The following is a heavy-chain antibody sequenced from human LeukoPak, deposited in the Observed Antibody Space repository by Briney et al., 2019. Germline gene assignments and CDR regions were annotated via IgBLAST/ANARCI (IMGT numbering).Heavy chain of an antibody. CDR1: GFNFNNFG. J-gene: IGHJ5*02. Sequence: GGSLRLSCTASGFNFNNFGLMWVRQAPGKGLEWVSAISNDGGGTTYADFVKGRFTISRDNSKNTLFLQMNSLRAEDTALYYCAKGSSGYFADLWGQGTLVTVSS. D-gene: IGHD3-22*01. V-gene: IGHV3-23*01. CDR2: ISNDGGGT. CDR3: AKGSSGYFADL.